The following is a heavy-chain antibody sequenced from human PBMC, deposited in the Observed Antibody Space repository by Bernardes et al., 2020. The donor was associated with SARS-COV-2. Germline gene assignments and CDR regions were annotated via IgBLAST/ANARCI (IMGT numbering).Heavy chain of an antibody. CDR1: GFTFSGYW. J-gene: IGHJ6*02. CDR3: ARKYGHSYGMDV. CDR2: VNLDGSGT. Sequence: GGSLRLSCVGSGFTFSGYWMHWVRQAPGKGLVWVSRVNLDGSGTIYADSVKGRFTISRDHAKNTLYLQMNSLRIDYTAVYYCARKYGHSYGMDVWGQGTTVIVSS. D-gene: IGHD2-8*01. V-gene: IGHV3-74*01.